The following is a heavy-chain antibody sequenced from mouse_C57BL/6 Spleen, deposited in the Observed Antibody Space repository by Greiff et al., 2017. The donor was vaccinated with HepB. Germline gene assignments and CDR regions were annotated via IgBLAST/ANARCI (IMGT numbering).Heavy chain of an antibody. CDR1: GYTFTSYW. Sequence: QVQLKQPGAELVKPGASVKLSCKASGYTFTSYWMHWVKQRPGRGLEWIGRIDPNSGGTKYNEKFKSKATLTVDKPSSTAYMQLSSLTSEDSAVYYCARITTVEGWYFDVWGTGTTVTVSS. J-gene: IGHJ1*03. CDR2: IDPNSGGT. V-gene: IGHV1-72*01. CDR3: ARITTVEGWYFDV. D-gene: IGHD1-1*01.